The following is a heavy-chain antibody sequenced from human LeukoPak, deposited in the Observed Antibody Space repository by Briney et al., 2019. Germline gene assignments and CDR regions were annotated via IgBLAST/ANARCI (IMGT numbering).Heavy chain of an antibody. CDR1: GFTFSSYA. CDR3: AKWKYSNSGIDDY. J-gene: IGHJ4*02. CDR2: ISGSGGST. V-gene: IGHV3-23*01. Sequence: GGSLRLSCAASGFTFSSYAMNWVRQAPGKGLEWVSGISGSGGSTYYADSAKGRFTISRDNSKNTLYLQMNSLRAEDTAVYYCAKWKYSNSGIDDYWGQGTLVTVSS. D-gene: IGHD6-6*01.